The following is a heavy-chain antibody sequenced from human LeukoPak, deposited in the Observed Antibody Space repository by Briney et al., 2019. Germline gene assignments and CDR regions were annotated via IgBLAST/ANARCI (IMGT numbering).Heavy chain of an antibody. Sequence: PGGSLRLSCAASGFTFSSYAMHWVRQAPGKGLEWVAVISYDGSNKYYADSVKGRFTISRDNSKNTLYLQMNSLRAEDTAVYYCAKDMGADGSGSYSHFDYWGQGTLVTVSS. CDR3: AKDMGADGSGSYSHFDY. V-gene: IGHV3-30-3*01. J-gene: IGHJ4*02. CDR1: GFTFSSYA. CDR2: ISYDGSNK. D-gene: IGHD3-10*01.